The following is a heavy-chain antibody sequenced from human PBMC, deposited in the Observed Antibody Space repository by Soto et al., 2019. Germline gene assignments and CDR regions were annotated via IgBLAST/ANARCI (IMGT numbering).Heavy chain of an antibody. D-gene: IGHD3-10*01. CDR3: TTVGGRGSASNYKFQH. CDR1: GFTFSNVW. J-gene: IGHJ1*01. CDR2: IKSETNGGTI. V-gene: IGHV3-15*01. Sequence: EVQLVESGGGLLEPGESLRLSCAASGFTFSNVWMTWIRQAPGKGLEWVGRIKSETNGGTIDYAAPVKGRFTISRDDSKNTLYLQMNSLKAEDTAMYYCTTVGGRGSASNYKFQHWGQGTLVTVSS.